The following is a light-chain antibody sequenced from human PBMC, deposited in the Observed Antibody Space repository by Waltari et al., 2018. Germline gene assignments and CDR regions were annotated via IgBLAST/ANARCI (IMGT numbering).Light chain of an antibody. Sequence: EVVMTQSPLSLPVTLGQPASLPCRSSHSPVYGDGHTYLHGFQQRPGQSPRRLIYRVSSRDSGVPDRFSGSGSGTEFTLKISRVEAEDVGVYYCMQGTHWPPTFGPGTKVDIK. CDR1: HSPVYGDGHTY. J-gene: IGKJ3*01. V-gene: IGKV2-30*01. CDR2: RVS. CDR3: MQGTHWPPT.